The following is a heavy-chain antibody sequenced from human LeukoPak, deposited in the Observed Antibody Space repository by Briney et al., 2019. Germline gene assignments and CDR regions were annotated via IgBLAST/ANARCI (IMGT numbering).Heavy chain of an antibody. CDR3: VRDPHSGYGSDY. J-gene: IGHJ4*02. CDR1: GDSISSAGYY. Sequence: SETLSLTCTVSGDSISSAGYYWSWIRQHPGKGLEWIGYIYYSGSAYYNPSLKSRVTISLDTSKNQFSLKVSSVTAADTAVYYCVRDPHSGYGSDYWGQGTLVTVSS. D-gene: IGHD5-12*01. V-gene: IGHV4-31*03. CDR2: IYYSGSA.